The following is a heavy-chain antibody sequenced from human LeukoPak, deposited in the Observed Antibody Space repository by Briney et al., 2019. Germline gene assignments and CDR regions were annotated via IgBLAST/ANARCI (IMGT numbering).Heavy chain of an antibody. V-gene: IGHV5-51*01. CDR1: GYSFTNYW. CDR3: ARGYYDSSGYWYFDY. Sequence: GESLKISCKGSGYSFTNYWIGWVRQMPGKGLEWMGIIYPADSDTRYSPSFQGQVTISADNSISTAYLQWSSLKASDTAMYYCARGYYDSSGYWYFDYWGQGTLVTVSS. D-gene: IGHD3-22*01. CDR2: IYPADSDT. J-gene: IGHJ4*02.